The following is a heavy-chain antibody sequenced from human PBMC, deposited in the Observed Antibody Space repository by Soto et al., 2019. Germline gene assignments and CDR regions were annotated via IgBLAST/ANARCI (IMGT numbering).Heavy chain of an antibody. J-gene: IGHJ4*02. Sequence: QVQLLQSGAEVKKPGSSVKVSCKASGDTFNFYTINWVRQAPGLGLEWMGRINPILSMSNSALRFQGRVTLTADKSTSTAYMVLSSLRSDDTAVYYCATSFGSGYRAFDYWGQGVLVTVSS. CDR2: INPILSMS. D-gene: IGHD3-10*01. CDR3: ATSFGSGYRAFDY. CDR1: GDTFNFYT. V-gene: IGHV1-69*02.